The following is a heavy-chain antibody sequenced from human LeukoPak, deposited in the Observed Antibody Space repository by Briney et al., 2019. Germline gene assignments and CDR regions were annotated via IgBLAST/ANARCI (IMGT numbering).Heavy chain of an antibody. CDR3: VVTYLYTFDI. CDR2: ISSSGGST. Sequence: GGPLRLSCSASGFTFTTYSKHWVRQPPGKGVEYVSAISSSGGSTYYADSVKGRFTISRDNSKNTLYLQMSSLRAEDTAVYYCVVTYLYTFDIWGQGTMVTVSS. CDR1: GFTFTTYS. J-gene: IGHJ3*02. D-gene: IGHD3-16*02. V-gene: IGHV3-64D*09.